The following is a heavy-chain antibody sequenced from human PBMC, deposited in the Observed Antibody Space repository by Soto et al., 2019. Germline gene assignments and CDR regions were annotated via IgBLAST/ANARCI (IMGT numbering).Heavy chain of an antibody. J-gene: IGHJ4*02. Sequence: QVQLVQSGAEVKKPGASVKVSCKASGYTFTGYYMHWVRQAPGQGHEWMGWINPNSGDTNYAQKFQGWVTMTRDTSISTAYMELSRLRSDDTAVYYCARGRITIFGVVTRGFDYWGQGTLVTVSS. D-gene: IGHD3-3*01. CDR2: INPNSGDT. CDR3: ARGRITIFGVVTRGFDY. CDR1: GYTFTGYY. V-gene: IGHV1-2*04.